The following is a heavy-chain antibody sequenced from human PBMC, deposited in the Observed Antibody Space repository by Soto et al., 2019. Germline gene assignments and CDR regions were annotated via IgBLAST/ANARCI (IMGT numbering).Heavy chain of an antibody. D-gene: IGHD6-19*01. J-gene: IGHJ3*01. CDR3: ARPQGSGWRFNALDF. Sequence: QVVLVQSGAEVKNPGSSVKVSCKASGGTFGRNAINWVRQAPGQGFEWMGGIIPMFDTANHAQKFRDRIMITADESTNTAYLALKDLRSEDTAIYYCARPQGSGWRFNALDFWGQGTMVTVSS. V-gene: IGHV1-69*01. CDR2: IIPMFDTA. CDR1: GGTFGRNA.